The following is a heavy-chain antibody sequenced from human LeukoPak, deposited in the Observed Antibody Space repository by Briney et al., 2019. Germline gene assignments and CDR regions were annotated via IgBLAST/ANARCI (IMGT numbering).Heavy chain of an antibody. J-gene: IGHJ4*02. Sequence: GGSLRLSCAASGFTFSSYEMNWVRQAPGKGLEWVSAIVGSGGSTNYADSVKGRFTISRDNSKNTLYLQMNSLRDEDTALYYCARNGRRTTVTSDVWGQGTLVTVSS. D-gene: IGHD4-17*01. V-gene: IGHV3-23*01. CDR1: GFTFSSYE. CDR3: ARNGRRTTVTSDV. CDR2: IVGSGGST.